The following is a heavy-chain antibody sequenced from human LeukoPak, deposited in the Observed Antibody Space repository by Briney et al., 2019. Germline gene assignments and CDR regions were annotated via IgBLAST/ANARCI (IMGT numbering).Heavy chain of an antibody. CDR3: AQGFSSGWYPY. J-gene: IGHJ4*02. D-gene: IGHD6-19*01. Sequence: PGGSLSLSCAVSGSRASSFGMRWVRHAQGKGLEWISAISLNGETTWYADSVNGRFTISRDNSNNTLYLQLTSLRAEDTAVYYCAQGFSSGWYPYWGQGSLVSVSS. CDR1: GSRASSFG. V-gene: IGHV3-23*01. CDR2: ISLNGETT.